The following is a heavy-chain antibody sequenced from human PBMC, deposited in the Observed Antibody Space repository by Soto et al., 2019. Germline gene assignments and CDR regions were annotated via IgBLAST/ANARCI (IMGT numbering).Heavy chain of an antibody. CDR1: GFXFSXYX. D-gene: IGHD4-17*01. V-gene: IGHV3-30-3*01. CDR2: ISYDGSNK. J-gene: IGHJ4*02. CDR3: ARDLKGTVTTLYFDY. Sequence: QVQLVESGGGXVXPGXSLRLSXAAXGFXFSXYXXXWVRXAPGKGLEWVAVISYDGSNKYYADSVKGRFTISRDNSKNTLYLQMNSLRAEDTAVYYCARDLKGTVTTLYFDYWGQGTLVTVSS.